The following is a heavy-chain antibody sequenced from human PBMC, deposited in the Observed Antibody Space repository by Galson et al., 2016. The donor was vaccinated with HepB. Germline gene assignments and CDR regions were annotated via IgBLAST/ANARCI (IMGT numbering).Heavy chain of an antibody. CDR1: GFTFRNYG. Sequence: SLRLSCAASGFTFRNYGMTWVRQAPGKGLEVVSGISRSGDSTDYADSVKGRFTISRDNYKNTLPLQMNSLTADDPAIYYCVQGSTAPAVWGKGTTVTVSS. CDR2: ISRSGDST. D-gene: IGHD2-2*01. V-gene: IGHV3-23*01. J-gene: IGHJ6*04. CDR3: VQGSTAPAV.